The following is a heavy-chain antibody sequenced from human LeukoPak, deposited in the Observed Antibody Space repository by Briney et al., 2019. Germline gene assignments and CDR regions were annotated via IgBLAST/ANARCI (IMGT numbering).Heavy chain of an antibody. D-gene: IGHD3-3*01. V-gene: IGHV4-38-2*02. CDR3: GSQREWSLTEYHSDY. Sequence: PSGTLSLTCTVSGYSISSGYHYGWIRQPPGKGLEWIGSVHQSGSTYYNPSLKSRVTISIDNSKNQFSLKLTSVTAADTAVYYCGSQREWSLTEYHSDYWGQGTLVTVSS. CDR2: VHQSGST. CDR1: GYSISSGYH. J-gene: IGHJ4*02.